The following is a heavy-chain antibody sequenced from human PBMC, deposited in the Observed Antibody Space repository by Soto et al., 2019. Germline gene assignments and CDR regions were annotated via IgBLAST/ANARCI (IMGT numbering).Heavy chain of an antibody. D-gene: IGHD2-15*01. CDR2: IYHSGST. V-gene: IGHV4-4*02. CDR3: ARGGSGGSCYSSLCYYYYGMDV. Sequence: QVQLQESGPGLVKPSGTLSLTCAVSGGSISSSNWWSWVRQPPGKGLEWIGEIYHSGSTNYNPSLKSRVTISVDKSKNQFSLRLSSVTAADTAVYYCARGGSGGSCYSSLCYYYYGMDVWGQGTTVTVSS. J-gene: IGHJ6*02. CDR1: GGSISSSNW.